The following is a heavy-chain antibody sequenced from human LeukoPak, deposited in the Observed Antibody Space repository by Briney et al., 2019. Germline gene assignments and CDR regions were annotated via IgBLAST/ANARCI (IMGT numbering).Heavy chain of an antibody. D-gene: IGHD4-17*01. CDR3: DKEAYRDDTTGFDS. Sequence: GGPLRLSCAASGFTFSSYPVSWVRQAPGRGLEGVSAITSSGGTYYIPSARGRFILSRDNSRNTLYLQIHGLTGENAAISYCDKEAYRDDTTGFDSWGQETLVTVSS. J-gene: IGHJ5*01. V-gene: IGHV3-23*01. CDR2: ITSSGGT. CDR1: GFTFSSYP.